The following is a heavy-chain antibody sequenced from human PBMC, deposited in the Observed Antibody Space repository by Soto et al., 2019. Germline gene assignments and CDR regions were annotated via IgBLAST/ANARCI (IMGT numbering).Heavy chain of an antibody. J-gene: IGHJ4*02. CDR1: GFSFTATGEA. V-gene: IGHV2-5*02. Sequence: SXPTLVNATQTLTLTCTFSGFSFTATGEAVAWIRQPPGKALEWVALIHWDNEKWYSPSLKNRLTITKDTSKKQVVLTLTDMDHVDTATYYFVGGCFHFDSWGQGTLVTVSS. CDR2: IHWDNEK. D-gene: IGHD2-8*01. CDR3: VGGCFHFDS.